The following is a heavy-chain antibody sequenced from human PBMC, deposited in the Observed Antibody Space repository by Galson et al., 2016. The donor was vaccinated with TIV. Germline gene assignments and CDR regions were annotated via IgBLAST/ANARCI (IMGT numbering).Heavy chain of an antibody. D-gene: IGHD3-22*01. V-gene: IGHV4-31*03. CDR3: VRGLLDTSGYYPPPDAFDI. Sequence: TLSLTCTVSGGSISSRGYYWSWIRQHPGKGLEWIGYIYYSGSTYYSPSLKSRLTISLDTSKNQLSLKRNSVTAADTAVYYCVRGLLDTSGYYPPPDAFDIWGQGTMVTVSS. J-gene: IGHJ3*02. CDR1: GGSISSRGYY. CDR2: IYYSGST.